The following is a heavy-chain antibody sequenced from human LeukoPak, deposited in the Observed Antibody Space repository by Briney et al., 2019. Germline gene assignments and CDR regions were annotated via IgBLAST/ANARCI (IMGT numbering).Heavy chain of an antibody. V-gene: IGHV4-4*07. CDR2: IYTSGST. D-gene: IGHD6-19*01. CDR3: ARLQWLVPFHYFDY. CDR1: GGSISSYY. J-gene: IGHJ4*02. Sequence: SETLSLTCTVSGGSISSYYWSWIRQPAGKGLEWIGRIYTSGSTNYNPSPKSRVTMSVDTSKNQFSLKLSSVTAADTAVYYCARLQWLVPFHYFDYWGQGTLVTVSS.